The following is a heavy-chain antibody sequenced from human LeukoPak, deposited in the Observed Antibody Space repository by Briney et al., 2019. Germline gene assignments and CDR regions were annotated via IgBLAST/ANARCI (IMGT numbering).Heavy chain of an antibody. J-gene: IGHJ4*02. CDR3: ARLRGGGIFGVVIMSNYFDY. CDR1: GGSISSSSYY. Sequence: SETLSLTCTVSGGSISSSSYYWGWIRQPPGKGLEWIGSIYYSGSTYYNPSLKSRVTISVDTSKNQFSLKLSSVTAADTAVYYCARLRGGGIFGVVIMSNYFDYWGQGTLVTVSS. CDR2: IYYSGST. D-gene: IGHD3-3*01. V-gene: IGHV4-39*01.